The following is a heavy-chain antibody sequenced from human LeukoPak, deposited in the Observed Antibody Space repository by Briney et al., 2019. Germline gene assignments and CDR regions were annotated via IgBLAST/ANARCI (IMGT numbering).Heavy chain of an antibody. D-gene: IGHD3-22*01. CDR2: MNPNSGNT. V-gene: IGHV1-8*01. Sequence: GASVKVSCKASGYTFTSYDINWVRQATGQGLEWMGWMNPNSGNTGYAQKFQGRVTMTRNTSISTAYMELSSLRSEDTAVYYCARNPGERITMIVGQHWGQGTLVTVSS. CDR3: ARNPGERITMIVGQH. J-gene: IGHJ1*01. CDR1: GYTFTSYD.